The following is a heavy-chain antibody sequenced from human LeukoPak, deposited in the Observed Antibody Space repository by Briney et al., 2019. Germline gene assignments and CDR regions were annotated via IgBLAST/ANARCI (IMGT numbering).Heavy chain of an antibody. CDR2: IIPILGIA. Sequence: SVKVSCTASGGTFSSYAISWVRQAPGQGLEWMGRIIPILGIANYAQKFQGRVTITADKSTSTAYMELSSLRSEDTAVYYCARALGRDCSGGSCYSYYGYWGQGTLVTVSS. D-gene: IGHD2-15*01. J-gene: IGHJ4*02. CDR1: GGTFSSYA. CDR3: ARALGRDCSGGSCYSYYGY. V-gene: IGHV1-69*04.